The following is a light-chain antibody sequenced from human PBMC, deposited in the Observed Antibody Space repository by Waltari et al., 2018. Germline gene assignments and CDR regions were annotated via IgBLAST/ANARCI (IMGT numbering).Light chain of an antibody. Sequence: QAGLTQPPSVSKDLRQTATATCTGNSNNVGNTGAVRLQQHQGPPPKLLSYRNNNRPSGISERFSASRSGITASLTITGLQPEDEADYYCSAWDSSLSAWVFGGGTKLTVL. CDR1: SNNVGNTG. CDR3: SAWDSSLSAWV. J-gene: IGLJ3*02. CDR2: RNN. V-gene: IGLV10-54*04.